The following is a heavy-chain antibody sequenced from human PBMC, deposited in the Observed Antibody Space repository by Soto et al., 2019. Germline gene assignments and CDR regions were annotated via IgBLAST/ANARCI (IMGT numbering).Heavy chain of an antibody. CDR1: GFTFSSYG. D-gene: IGHD5-12*01. CDR3: AKSTYNGYPFDY. J-gene: IGHJ4*02. V-gene: IGHV3-30*18. Sequence: QVQLVESGGGVVQPGRSLRLSCAASGFTFSSYGMHWVRQAPGKGLEWVAVISYDGSNKYYADSVKGRFTISRDNSKNMLYLQMNSLRAEDTAVYYCAKSTYNGYPFDYWGQGTLVTVSS. CDR2: ISYDGSNK.